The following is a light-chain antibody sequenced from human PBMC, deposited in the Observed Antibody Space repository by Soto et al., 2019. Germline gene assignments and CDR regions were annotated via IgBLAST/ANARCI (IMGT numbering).Light chain of an antibody. CDR3: QQFSSYPLT. Sequence: IVMTQSPATLSVSSGERATLSCRASQSVSNNLAWYQQKPGQAPRLLIYDASSRATGIPDRFSGGGSGTDFTLTISRLEPEDFAVYYSQQFSSYPLTFGGGTKVDI. CDR2: DAS. J-gene: IGKJ4*01. CDR1: QSVSNN. V-gene: IGKV3-20*01.